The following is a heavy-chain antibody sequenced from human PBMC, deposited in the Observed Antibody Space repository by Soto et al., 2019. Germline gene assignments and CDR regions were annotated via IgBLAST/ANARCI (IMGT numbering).Heavy chain of an antibody. CDR1: GGSISSYY. CDR3: ARTVYYYYMDV. CDR2: IYYSGST. J-gene: IGHJ6*03. V-gene: IGHV4-59*08. Sequence: SETLSLTCTVSGGSISSYYWSWIRQPPGKGLEWIGYIYYSGSTNYNPSLKSRVTISVDTSKNQFSLKLSSVTAADTAVYYCARTVYYYYMDVWGKGTTVTVSS.